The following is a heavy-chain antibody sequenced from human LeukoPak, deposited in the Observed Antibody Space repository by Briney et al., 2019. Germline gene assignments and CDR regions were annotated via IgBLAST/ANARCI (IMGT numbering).Heavy chain of an antibody. V-gene: IGHV3-66*01. CDR1: GFTVSSNY. D-gene: IGHD3-3*01. CDR3: ARDLRYYDFWSGYSSGMDV. Sequence: GGSLRLSCAASGFTVSSNYMSWVRQAPGKGLEWVSVIYSGGTTYYADSVRGRFTISRDNSKNTLYLQMNSLRAEDTAVYYCARDLRYYDFWSGYSSGMDVWGKGTTVTVSS. J-gene: IGHJ6*04. CDR2: IYSGGTT.